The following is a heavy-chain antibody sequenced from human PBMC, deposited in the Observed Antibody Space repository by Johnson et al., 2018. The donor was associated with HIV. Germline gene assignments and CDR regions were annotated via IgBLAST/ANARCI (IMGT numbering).Heavy chain of an antibody. J-gene: IGHJ3*02. D-gene: IGHD2-15*01. Sequence: QEQLVESGGGLVKPVGSLRLSCTTSGFTFSAYYMSWIRQAPGKGLECVSYISSSGSTMSYADSVKGRFTISRDNAKNSLYLQMNSLRAEDTALYYCAKEGGKYLVELDAFDIWGQGTMVTVSS. CDR2: ISSSGSTM. V-gene: IGHV3-11*04. CDR1: GFTFSAYY. CDR3: AKEGGKYLVELDAFDI.